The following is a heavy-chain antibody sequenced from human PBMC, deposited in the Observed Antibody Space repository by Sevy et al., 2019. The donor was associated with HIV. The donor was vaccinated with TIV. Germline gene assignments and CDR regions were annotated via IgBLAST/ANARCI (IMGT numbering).Heavy chain of an antibody. CDR3: AKEAGYTVDWYLGY. Sequence: GGSLRISCAASGFTFSSYGMHWVRQAPGKGLEWVAVLSSDGNNKYYADSVKGRFTISRDNSKNTLYLQMNSLRADDTAMYYCAKEAGYTVDWYLGYWGQGTLVTVSS. CDR2: LSSDGNNK. J-gene: IGHJ4*02. CDR1: GFTFSSYG. V-gene: IGHV3-30*18. D-gene: IGHD3-9*01.